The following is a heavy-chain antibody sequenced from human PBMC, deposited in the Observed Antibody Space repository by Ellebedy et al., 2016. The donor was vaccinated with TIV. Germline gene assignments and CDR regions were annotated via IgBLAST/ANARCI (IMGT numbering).Heavy chain of an antibody. J-gene: IGHJ4*02. CDR3: ARFSTMVRGVDQFDY. Sequence: SETLSLTXTVSGYSISSGYYWGWIRQPPGKGLEWIGSIYHSGSTYYNPSLKSRVTMSVDTSKNQFSLKLSSVTAADTAVYYCARFSTMVRGVDQFDYWGQGTLVTVSS. CDR1: GYSISSGYY. D-gene: IGHD3-10*01. V-gene: IGHV4-38-2*02. CDR2: IYHSGST.